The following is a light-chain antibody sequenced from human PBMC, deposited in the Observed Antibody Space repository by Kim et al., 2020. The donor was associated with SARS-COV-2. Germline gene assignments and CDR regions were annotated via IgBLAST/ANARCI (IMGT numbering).Light chain of an antibody. J-gene: IGLJ1*01. V-gene: IGLV2-23*02. Sequence: SALTQPASVSGSPGQSITISCTGTGSDVGGYNYVSWFQQHPGRPPKLMIYEVIKRPSGISNRFSGSRSGNTASLTISGLQAEDEAEYYCCSYADKYVFGAGTKVTVL. CDR1: GSDVGGYNY. CDR2: EVI. CDR3: CSYADKYV.